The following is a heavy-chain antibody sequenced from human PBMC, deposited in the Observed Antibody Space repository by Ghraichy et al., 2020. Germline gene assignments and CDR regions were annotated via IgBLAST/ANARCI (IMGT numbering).Heavy chain of an antibody. CDR2: IYSGGST. V-gene: IGHV3-53*01. CDR1: GFTVSSNY. CDR3: ARDPQWEHDAFDI. Sequence: GGSLRLSCAASGFTVSSNYMSWVRQAPGKGLEWVSVIYSGGSTYYADSVKGRFTISRDNSKNTLYLQMNSLRAEDTAVYYCARDPQWEHDAFDIWGQGTMVTVSS. D-gene: IGHD1-26*01. J-gene: IGHJ3*02.